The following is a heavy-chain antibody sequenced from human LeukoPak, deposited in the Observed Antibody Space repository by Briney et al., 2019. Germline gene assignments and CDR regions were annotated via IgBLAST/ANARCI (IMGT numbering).Heavy chain of an antibody. Sequence: SETLSLTCTVSGGSISSGGYYWSWLRQHPGKGLEWNGYIYYSGSNYYNPSLKSRITLSVDMSKNQLSLKLSCVTGADTAVYYCARGGYCSSTSCYGSRELWFDPWGQGTLVTVSS. CDR3: ARGGYCSSTSCYGSRELWFDP. CDR2: IYYSGSN. D-gene: IGHD2-2*01. V-gene: IGHV4-31*03. J-gene: IGHJ5*02. CDR1: GGSISSGGYY.